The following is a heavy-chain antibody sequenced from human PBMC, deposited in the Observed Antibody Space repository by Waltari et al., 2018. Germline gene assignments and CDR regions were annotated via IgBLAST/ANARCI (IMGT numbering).Heavy chain of an antibody. D-gene: IGHD3-3*01. CDR2: LNPKSGNP. V-gene: IGHV1-8*02. Sequence: QMQLVQSGAEVKKPGASVKVSCKASGYPFSDYDINWVRQATGHGLEWMGWLNPKSGNPVSAQNFQDRVTITRDPSTSTVYMELSSLRSDDAAVYYCARVHYDFWSGYYIWGQGTLVTVPS. J-gene: IGHJ4*02. CDR1: GYPFSDYD. CDR3: ARVHYDFWSGYYI.